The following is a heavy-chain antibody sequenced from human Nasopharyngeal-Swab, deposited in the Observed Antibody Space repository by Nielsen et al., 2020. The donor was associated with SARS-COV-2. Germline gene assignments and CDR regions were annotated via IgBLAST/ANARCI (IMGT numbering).Heavy chain of an antibody. CDR2: IWYDGSNK. Sequence: GESLKISCAASGFTFSSYEMNWVRQAPGKGLEWVAVIWYDGSNKYYADSVKGRFTISRDNSKNTLYLQMNSLRAEDTAVYYCARDFGAYYDSTTKAYWGQGTLVTVSS. CDR3: ARDFGAYYDSTTKAY. CDR1: GFTFSSYE. V-gene: IGHV3-33*08. D-gene: IGHD3-22*01. J-gene: IGHJ4*02.